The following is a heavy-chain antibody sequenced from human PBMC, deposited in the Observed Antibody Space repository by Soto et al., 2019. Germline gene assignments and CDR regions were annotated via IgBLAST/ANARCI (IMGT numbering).Heavy chain of an antibody. V-gene: IGHV3-74*01. J-gene: IGHJ5*01. D-gene: IGHD2-2*01. Sequence: EVLLVESGGGVVQPGGSLRLSCAACGFTLNNYWMHWVRQAPGKGLEWVSRINIDGRSTTYADSVKGRFSISRDDAKNTLFLQMNSLRAEDTAVYYCARDWRSNRWYYFDSWGQGTLVTVSS. CDR2: INIDGRST. CDR3: ARDWRSNRWYYFDS. CDR1: GFTLNNYW.